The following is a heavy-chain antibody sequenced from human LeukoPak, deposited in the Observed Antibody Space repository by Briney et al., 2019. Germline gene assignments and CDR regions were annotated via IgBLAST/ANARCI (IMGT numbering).Heavy chain of an antibody. V-gene: IGHV3-53*01. Sequence: GGSLTLSCAASGFTVSTYYMTWVRQAPGKGLECVSVIYSGGSTYYADSVKGRFAVSRDNSKNTLYLQMNSLRAEDTAMYYCARGLGYCTSTTCLVPFDYWGQGTVVTVSS. CDR2: IYSGGST. J-gene: IGHJ4*02. CDR1: GFTVSTYY. D-gene: IGHD2-2*01. CDR3: ARGLGYCTSTTCLVPFDY.